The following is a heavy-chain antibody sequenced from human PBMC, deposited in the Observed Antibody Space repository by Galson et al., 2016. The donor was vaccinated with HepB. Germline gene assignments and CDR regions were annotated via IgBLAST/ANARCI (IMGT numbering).Heavy chain of an antibody. Sequence: SLRLSCAASGSTLTDLWMNWVRQAPGKGLEWVANIKEDGSQKNYVDSVKGRFTISRDNAKRSLYLQMDSLRAEDTAMYYCLADTYAFDLWGQGTMVTVSS. D-gene: IGHD2-15*01. V-gene: IGHV3-7*01. CDR1: GSTLTDLW. J-gene: IGHJ3*01. CDR3: LADTYAFDL. CDR2: IKEDGSQK.